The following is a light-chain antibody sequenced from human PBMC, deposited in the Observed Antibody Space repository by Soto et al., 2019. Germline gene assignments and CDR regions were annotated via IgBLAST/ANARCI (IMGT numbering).Light chain of an antibody. CDR3: QTWGSGIVV. Sequence: QLVLTQSPSASASLGASVKLTCTLSSGHSNYAIAWHQQQSEKGPRYLMKLNSDGSHSKGDGIPDRFSGSSSAAERYLTIDSPQSVDEADYYCQTWGSGIVVFGGGTKLTVL. J-gene: IGLJ2*01. V-gene: IGLV4-69*01. CDR2: LNSDGSH. CDR1: SGHSNYA.